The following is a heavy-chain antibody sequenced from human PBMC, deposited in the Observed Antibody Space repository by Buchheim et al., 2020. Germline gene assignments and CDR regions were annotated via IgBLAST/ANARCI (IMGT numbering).Heavy chain of an antibody. V-gene: IGHV3-30-3*01. Sequence: QVQLVESGGGVVQPGRSLRLSCAASGFTFSSYAMHWVRQAPGKGLEWVAVISYDGSNKYYADSVKGRFTISRDHSKNTLYLQMNSLRAEDTAVYYCARDRGFSSGMDVWGQGTT. CDR3: ARDRGFSSGMDV. CDR2: ISYDGSNK. J-gene: IGHJ6*02. CDR1: GFTFSSYA. D-gene: IGHD3-10*01.